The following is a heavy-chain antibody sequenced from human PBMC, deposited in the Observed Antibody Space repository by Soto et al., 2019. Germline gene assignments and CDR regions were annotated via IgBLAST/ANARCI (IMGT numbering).Heavy chain of an antibody. CDR2: ISWNSGSI. D-gene: IGHD2-15*01. CDR1: GFTFDDYA. V-gene: IGHV3-9*01. CDR3: AKETRYCSGGSCYPWWFDP. Sequence: EVQLVESGGGLVQPGRSLRLSCAASGFTFDDYAMHWVRQAPGKGLEWVSGISWNSGSIGYADSVKGRFTISRDNAKNSLYLHMNSLRAEYTALYYCAKETRYCSGGSCYPWWFDPWGQGTLVTVSS. J-gene: IGHJ5*02.